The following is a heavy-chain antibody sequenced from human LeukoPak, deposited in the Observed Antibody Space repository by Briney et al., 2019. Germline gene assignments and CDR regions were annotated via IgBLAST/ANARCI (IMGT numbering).Heavy chain of an antibody. CDR3: ARGYYGDSYYMDV. D-gene: IGHD3-10*01. J-gene: IGHJ6*03. CDR2: IYYSGST. V-gene: IGHV4-59*08. Sequence: SETLSLTFTVSGGSISCYYWSWLRQPPGKGLEWIGYIYYSGSTNYNPSLKSRVTISVDTSKNQFSLKLSSVTAADTAVYYCARGYYGDSYYMDVWGKGTTVTASS. CDR1: GGSISCYY.